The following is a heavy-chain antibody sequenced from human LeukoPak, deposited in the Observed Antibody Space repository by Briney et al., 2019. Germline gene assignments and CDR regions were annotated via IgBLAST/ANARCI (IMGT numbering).Heavy chain of an antibody. CDR2: IYTSGST. CDR1: GGSISSGSYY. V-gene: IGHV4-61*02. Sequence: KSSETLSLTCTVSGGSISSGSYYWSWIRQPAGKGLEWIGRIYTSGSTNYNPSLKSRVTMSVDTSKNQFSLKLSSVTAADTAVYYCASDLSPYDYWGQGTLVTVSS. CDR3: ASDLSPYDY. J-gene: IGHJ4*02.